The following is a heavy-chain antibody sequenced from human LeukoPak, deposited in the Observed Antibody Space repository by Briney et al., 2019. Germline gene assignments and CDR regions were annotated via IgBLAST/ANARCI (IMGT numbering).Heavy chain of an antibody. D-gene: IGHD6-19*01. Sequence: ASVKVSCKASGYTFTSYAMHWVRQAPGQRLEWMGWINAGNGNTKYSQKFQGRVTITRDTSASTAYMELSSLRSEDTAVYYCARDRFKWLGTWYFDLWGRGTLVTVSS. V-gene: IGHV1-3*01. J-gene: IGHJ2*01. CDR1: GYTFTSYA. CDR2: INAGNGNT. CDR3: ARDRFKWLGTWYFDL.